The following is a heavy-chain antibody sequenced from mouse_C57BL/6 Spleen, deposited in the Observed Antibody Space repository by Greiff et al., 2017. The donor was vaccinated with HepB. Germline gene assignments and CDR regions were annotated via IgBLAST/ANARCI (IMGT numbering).Heavy chain of an antibody. CDR1: GFNIKDDY. CDR3: NTGAFAY. V-gene: IGHV14-4*01. CDR2: IDPENGDT. J-gene: IGHJ3*01. Sequence: VQLKQSGAELVRPGASVKLSCTASGFNIKDDYMHWVKQRPEQGLEWIGWIDPENGDTEYASKFQGKATIAADTSSNTAYLQLSSLTAEDTAVYYCNTGAFAYWGQGTLVTVAA.